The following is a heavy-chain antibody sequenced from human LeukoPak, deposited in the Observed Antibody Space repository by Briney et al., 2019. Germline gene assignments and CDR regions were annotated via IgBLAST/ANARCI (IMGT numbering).Heavy chain of an antibody. CDR3: ARLYPFDY. CDR2: INHSGST. J-gene: IGHJ4*02. D-gene: IGHD2-2*01. V-gene: IGHV4-34*01. CDR1: GGSFSGYY. Sequence: SETLSLTCAVYGGSFSGYYWSWIRQPPGKGLEWIGEINHSGSTNYNPSLKSRVTISVDTSKNQFSLKLSSVTAADTAMYYCARLYPFDYWGQGTLVTVSS.